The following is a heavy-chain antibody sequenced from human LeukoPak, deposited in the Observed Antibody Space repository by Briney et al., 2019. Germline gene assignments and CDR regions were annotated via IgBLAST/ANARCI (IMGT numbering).Heavy chain of an antibody. J-gene: IGHJ4*01. CDR1: GGSLSNFY. V-gene: IGHV4-4*07. D-gene: IGHD1-26*01. CDR3: ARDLGRYDY. Sequence: SETLSLTCTVSGGSLSNFYWSWLRQAAGKRLEWIGLIYTTGITDYNPSRKSRVTMSIDTSKNQFSLRPSSVTAADTAVYYCARDLGRYDYWGHGTLVAVSS. CDR2: IYTTGIT.